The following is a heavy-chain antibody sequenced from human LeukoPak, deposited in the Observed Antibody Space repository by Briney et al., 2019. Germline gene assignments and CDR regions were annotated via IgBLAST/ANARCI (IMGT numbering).Heavy chain of an antibody. Sequence: QPGGSLRLSCAASGFTYSTYDMNWVRQAPGKGLERVSTISVSGSTYYADSVRGRFTISRDNSKNTLYLQMDSLRGEDTAVYYCAKDNSGIRGILYYGMDVWGQGTTVTVSS. D-gene: IGHD1-26*01. CDR2: ISVSGST. CDR3: AKDNSGIRGILYYGMDV. V-gene: IGHV3-23*01. CDR1: GFTYSTYD. J-gene: IGHJ6*02.